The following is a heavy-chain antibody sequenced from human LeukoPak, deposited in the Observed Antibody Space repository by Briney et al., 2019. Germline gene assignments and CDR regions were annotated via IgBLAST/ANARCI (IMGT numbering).Heavy chain of an antibody. J-gene: IGHJ3*02. CDR2: ISSSGSTI. CDR3: ARDFRVGATIGRRAFDI. CDR1: GFTFSSYE. V-gene: IGHV3-48*03. Sequence: GVSLRLSCAASGFTFSSYEMNWVRQAPGKGLEWVSYISSSGSTIYYADSVKGRFTISRDNAKNSMYLQMNSLRAEDTAVYYCARDFRVGATIGRRAFDIWGQGTMVTVSS. D-gene: IGHD1-26*01.